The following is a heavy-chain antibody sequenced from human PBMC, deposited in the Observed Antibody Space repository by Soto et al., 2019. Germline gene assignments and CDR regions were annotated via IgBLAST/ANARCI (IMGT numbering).Heavy chain of an antibody. D-gene: IGHD3-22*01. CDR3: ARNGLDDYDRSAAFDI. Sequence: QVQLVQSGAEVKKPGSSVKVSCKASGGTFSSYAISWVRQAPGQGLEWMGGIIPIFGTANYAQKFQGRVTITADESTSTAYMELSSLRSEDTAVYYCARNGLDDYDRSAAFDIWGQGTIVTVSS. J-gene: IGHJ3*02. CDR1: GGTFSSYA. CDR2: IIPIFGTA. V-gene: IGHV1-69*01.